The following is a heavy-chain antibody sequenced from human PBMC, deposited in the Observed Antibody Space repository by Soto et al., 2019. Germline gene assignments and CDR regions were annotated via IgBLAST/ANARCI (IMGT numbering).Heavy chain of an antibody. CDR3: AGERSGGGGNWFDP. CDR1: GYTFTSYD. CDR2: MNPNSGNT. V-gene: IGHV1-8*01. D-gene: IGHD3-10*01. Sequence: QVQLVQSGAEVKKPGASVKVSCKASGYTFTSYDINWVRQATGQGLEWMGWMNPNSGNTAYAQKFQGRITMTSNTSRSPAYMGLSSLRSEDTAVFFCAGERSGGGGNWFDPWGQGTLVTVSS. J-gene: IGHJ5*02.